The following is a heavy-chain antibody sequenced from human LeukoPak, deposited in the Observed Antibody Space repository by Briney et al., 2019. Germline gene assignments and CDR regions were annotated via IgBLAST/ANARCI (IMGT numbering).Heavy chain of an antibody. D-gene: IGHD6-13*01. V-gene: IGHV4-59*11. J-gene: IGHJ5*02. Sequence: SETLSLTCTVSGGSISSQYWSWIRQPPGKGLEWIGYIYDSGSTNYNPSLKSRVTMSIDTSKNQFSLKLSSVTAADTAVYYCASRIAVDGTSVFDPWGQGTLVTVSS. CDR3: ASRIAVDGTSVFDP. CDR2: IYDSGST. CDR1: GGSISSQY.